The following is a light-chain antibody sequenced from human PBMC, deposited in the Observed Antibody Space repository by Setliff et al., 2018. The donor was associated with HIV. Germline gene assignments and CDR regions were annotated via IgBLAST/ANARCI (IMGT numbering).Light chain of an antibody. CDR2: GNN. V-gene: IGLV1-40*01. CDR3: QSYDSSLSGSNV. Sequence: QSVLTQPPSVSGAQGQRVTISCTGSSSNIGAGYDVHWYQQLPGTAPHLLIYGNNFRPSGVPDRFSGSKSVTSASLAITALHAEDEADYYCQSYDSSLSGSNVFGTGTNVTVL. J-gene: IGLJ1*01. CDR1: SSNIGAGYD.